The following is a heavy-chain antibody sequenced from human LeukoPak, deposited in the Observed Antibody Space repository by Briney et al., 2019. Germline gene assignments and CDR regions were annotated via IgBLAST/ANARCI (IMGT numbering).Heavy chain of an antibody. CDR1: GFTFNSYW. CDR2: IKEDGSEK. J-gene: IGHJ6*02. V-gene: IGHV3-7*04. CDR3: ARGVDA. Sequence: GGSLRLSCAASGFTFNSYWMNWVRQAPGKGLEWVANIKEDGSEKYYVDSVKGRFTISRDNAKNSLYLQMNSLRAEDTAVYYCARGVDAWGQGTTVTVS.